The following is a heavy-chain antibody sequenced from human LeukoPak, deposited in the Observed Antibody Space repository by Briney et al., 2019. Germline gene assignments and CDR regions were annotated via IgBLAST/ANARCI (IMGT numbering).Heavy chain of an antibody. CDR3: ARQRGGGYWYFDL. CDR1: GGSISSSSYY. CDR2: IYYSGST. V-gene: IGHV4-39*01. J-gene: IGHJ2*01. Sequence: PSETLSLTCTVSGGSISSSSYYWGWIRQPPGKGLGWIGNIYYSGSTYYNPSLKSRVTISVDTSKNHPSLKLSSVTAADTAVFYCARQRGGGYWYFDLWGRGTLVTVSS.